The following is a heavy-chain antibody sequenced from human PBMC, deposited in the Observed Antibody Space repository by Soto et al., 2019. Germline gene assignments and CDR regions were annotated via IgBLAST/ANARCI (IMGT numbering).Heavy chain of an antibody. Sequence: GSGPTLVNPTQTLTLTCTFSGFSLSSSGVGVGWIRQPPGKALEWLALIYWDDDKRYSPSLKRRLTITKDTSKKQVVLTMTNMDPVDTATYYCVRHPDWNDPKFPFDYWGQGTLVTVS. D-gene: IGHD1-1*01. J-gene: IGHJ4*02. CDR1: GFSLSSSGVG. CDR2: IYWDDDK. V-gene: IGHV2-5*02. CDR3: VRHPDWNDPKFPFDY.